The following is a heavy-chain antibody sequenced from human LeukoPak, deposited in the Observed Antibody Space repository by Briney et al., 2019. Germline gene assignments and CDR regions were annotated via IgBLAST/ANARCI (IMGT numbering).Heavy chain of an antibody. CDR2: IIPIFGTA. V-gene: IGHV1-69*13. Sequence: SVKVSCKASGGTFSSYAISWVRQAPGQGLEWMGGIIPIFGTANYAQKFQGRVTITADESTSTAYMELSSLRSEDTAVYFCARDGRHDSSGYAYWYFDLWGRGTLVTVSS. J-gene: IGHJ2*01. CDR3: ARDGRHDSSGYAYWYFDL. D-gene: IGHD3-22*01. CDR1: GGTFSSYA.